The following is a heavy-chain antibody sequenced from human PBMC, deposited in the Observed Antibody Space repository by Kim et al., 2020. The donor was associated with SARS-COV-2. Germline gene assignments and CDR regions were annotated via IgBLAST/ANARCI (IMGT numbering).Heavy chain of an antibody. D-gene: IGHD3-22*01. CDR1: GGSISSYY. CDR2: IYYSGST. J-gene: IGHJ4*02. Sequence: SETLSLTCTVSGGSISSYYWSWIRQPPGKGLEWIGYIYYSGSTNYNPSLKSRVTISVDTSKNQFSLKLSSVTAADTAVYYCARDHYDSSGYYRYWGQGTLVTVSS. V-gene: IGHV4-59*01. CDR3: ARDHYDSSGYYRY.